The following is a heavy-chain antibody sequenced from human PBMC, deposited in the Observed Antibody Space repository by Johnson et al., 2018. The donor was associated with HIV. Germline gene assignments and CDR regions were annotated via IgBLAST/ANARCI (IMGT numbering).Heavy chain of an antibody. D-gene: IGHD6-6*01. CDR3: ARGEEEQLGDAFDI. CDR1: GFTFSSYG. J-gene: IGHJ3*02. Sequence: QVQLVESGGGLVQPGGSLRLSCAASGFTFSSYGMLWVRQAPGKGLEWVAVISYDGSNKYYADSVKGRFTFSRDHSKNTLYLQMNSLRAEDTAVYYCARGEEEQLGDAFDIWGQGTMVTVSS. CDR2: ISYDGSNK. V-gene: IGHV3-30*03.